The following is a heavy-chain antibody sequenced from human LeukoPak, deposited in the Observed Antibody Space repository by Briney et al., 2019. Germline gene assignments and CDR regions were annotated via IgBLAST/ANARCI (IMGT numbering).Heavy chain of an antibody. J-gene: IGHJ4*02. CDR2: ISTSSIYI. Sequence: GGSLRLSCAASGFTFSSYSMNWVRQAPGKGLEWVSSISTSSIYIYYADSVKGRFTISRDNAKKSMYLQMNSLRAEDTAVYYCARGGYSSLGVYWGQGTLVTVSS. CDR1: GFTFSSYS. V-gene: IGHV3-21*01. CDR3: ARGGYSSLGVY. D-gene: IGHD5-18*01.